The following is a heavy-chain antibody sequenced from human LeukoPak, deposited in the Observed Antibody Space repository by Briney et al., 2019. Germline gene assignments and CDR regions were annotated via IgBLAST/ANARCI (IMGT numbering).Heavy chain of an antibody. CDR3: AGMRITTPTVRTLDY. CDR2: IYHSGST. V-gene: IGHV4-4*02. CDR1: GGSISSSNW. J-gene: IGHJ4*02. D-gene: IGHD1-14*01. Sequence: SGTLSLTCAVSGGSISSSNWWSWVRQPPGKGLEWIGEIYHSGSTNYNPSLKSRVTISVDTSKNQFSLKLSSVTAADTAVYYCAGMRITTPTVRTLDYWGQGTLVTVSS.